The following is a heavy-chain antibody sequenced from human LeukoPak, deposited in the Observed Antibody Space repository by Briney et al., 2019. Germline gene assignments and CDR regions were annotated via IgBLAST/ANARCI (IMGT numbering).Heavy chain of an antibody. D-gene: IGHD2-15*01. J-gene: IGHJ5*02. CDR2: IHYSGST. Sequence: SETLSLTCIVSGGSISSSSYYWGWIRQPPGKGLEWIGSIHYSGSTYYNPSLKSRVTISVDTSKNQFSLKLSSVTAADTAVYYCARRGYSWFDPWGQGTLVTVSS. V-gene: IGHV4-39*07. CDR3: ARRGYSWFDP. CDR1: GGSISSSSYY.